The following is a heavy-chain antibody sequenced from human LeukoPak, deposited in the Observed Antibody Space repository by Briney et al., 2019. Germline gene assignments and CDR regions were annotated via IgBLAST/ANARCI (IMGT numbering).Heavy chain of an antibody. V-gene: IGHV3-15*01. CDR2: IKSKTDGGTT. CDR1: GFTFSNAW. CDR3: AKSPSIAARPNWFDP. J-gene: IGHJ5*02. D-gene: IGHD6-6*01. Sequence: GGSLRLSCAASGFTFSNAWMSWVRQAPGKGLEWVGRIKSKTDGGTTDYAAPVKGRFTISRDDSKNTLYLQMNSLRAEDTAVYYCAKSPSIAARPNWFDPWGQGTLVTVSS.